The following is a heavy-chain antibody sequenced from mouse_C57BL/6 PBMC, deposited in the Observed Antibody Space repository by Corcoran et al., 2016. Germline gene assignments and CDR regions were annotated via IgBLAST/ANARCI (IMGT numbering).Heavy chain of an antibody. Sequence: QIQLVQSGPELKKPGETVKISCKASGYTFTTYGMSWVKQAPGKGLKWMGWINTYSGVPTFADDFKGRFAFSLETSASTAYLQINNLKDEDSATYFCARCPFCNFWFSYWGQGTLVTVSA. CDR3: ARCPFCNFWFSY. D-gene: IGHD2-1*01. CDR2: INTYSGVP. CDR1: GYTFTTYG. V-gene: IGHV9-3*01. J-gene: IGHJ3*01.